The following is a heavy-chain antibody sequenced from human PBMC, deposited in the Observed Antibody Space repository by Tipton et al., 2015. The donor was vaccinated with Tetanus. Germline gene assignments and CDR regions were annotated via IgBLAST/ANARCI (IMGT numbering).Heavy chain of an antibody. CDR1: GGSITNGGYY. CDR3: ARGVPRESFFPDY. V-gene: IGHV4-31*03. Sequence: TLSLTCTVSGGSITNGGYYWSWIRQHPGKGLDWIGYISYTGTTHYNPSLKSRVTISLDRSKNQFSLKLTSVTVADTAVYYCARGVPRESFFPDYWGQGKQVVVSS. D-gene: IGHD3-3*01. J-gene: IGHJ4*02. CDR2: ISYTGTT.